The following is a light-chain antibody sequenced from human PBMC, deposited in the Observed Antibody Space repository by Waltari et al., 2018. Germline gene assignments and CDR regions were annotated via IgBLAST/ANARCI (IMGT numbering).Light chain of an antibody. CDR2: WAS. J-gene: IGKJ1*01. CDR3: HQYYTTPRT. CDR1: QSVLYSSNNKNY. V-gene: IGKV4-1*01. Sequence: DVVMTQSPDSLAVSLGEGATINCKSSQSVLYSSNNKNYLAWYQQKPGQSPKLLLYWASTRASGAPDRFSGSGSGTDFTLTISSLQAEDVAVYYCHQYYTTPRTFGQGTRVEIK.